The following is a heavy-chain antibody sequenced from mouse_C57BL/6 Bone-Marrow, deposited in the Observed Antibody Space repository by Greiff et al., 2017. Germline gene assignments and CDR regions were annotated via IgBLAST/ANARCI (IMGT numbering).Heavy chain of an antibody. J-gene: IGHJ4*01. CDR3: ARSRRLRRGGAMDY. V-gene: IGHV1-72*01. Sequence: QQSCKASGYTFTSYWMHWVKQRPGRGLEWIGRIDPNSGGTKYNEKFKSKATLTVDKPSSTAYMQLSSLTSEDSAVYYCARSRRLRRGGAMDYWGQGTSVTVSS. CDR2: IDPNSGGT. D-gene: IGHD2-4*01. CDR1: GYTFTSYW.